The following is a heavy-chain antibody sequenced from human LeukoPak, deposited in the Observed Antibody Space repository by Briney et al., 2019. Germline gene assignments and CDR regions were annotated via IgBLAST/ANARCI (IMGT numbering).Heavy chain of an antibody. J-gene: IGHJ4*02. CDR1: GGSISSRISY. V-gene: IGHV4-39*01. CDR3: VRYYAGDYQGSRFFDY. CDR2: IHYSGTT. D-gene: IGHD4-17*01. Sequence: SETLSLTCAVSGGSISSRISYWAWIRQPPGKGLEWIATIHYSGTTYYNPPLKSRVTISVDTSKNQFTLKVISVTAADAAVYYCVRYYAGDYQGSRFFDYWGQGTLVTVSS.